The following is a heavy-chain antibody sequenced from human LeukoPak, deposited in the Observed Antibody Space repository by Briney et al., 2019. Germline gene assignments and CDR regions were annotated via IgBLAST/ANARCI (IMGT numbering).Heavy chain of an antibody. V-gene: IGHV3-11*01. J-gene: IGHJ3*02. CDR2: ISNSGSTI. CDR3: AKDGGSTSCSDAFDI. Sequence: PGGSLRLSCAASGFTFSDYYVSWIRQAPGKGLEWISYISNSGSTIFYADSVKGRFTISRDNTKNSLYLQMNSLRAEDTAVYYCAKDGGSTSCSDAFDIWGQGTMVTVSS. D-gene: IGHD2-2*01. CDR1: GFTFSDYY.